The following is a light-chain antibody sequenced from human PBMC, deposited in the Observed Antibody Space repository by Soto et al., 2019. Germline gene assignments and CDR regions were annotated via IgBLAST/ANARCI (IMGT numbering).Light chain of an antibody. CDR3: ISYTSSATLL. CDR1: TSDIGTYNY. V-gene: IGLV2-14*01. J-gene: IGLJ3*02. Sequence: QSALTQPASVSGSPGQSITISCSGGTSDIGTYNYVSWYQHHPGKVPKVMIYEVSNRPSGVSNRFSGSKSGNTASLTISGLQPEDEADYYCISYTSSATLLFGGGTHLTVL. CDR2: EVS.